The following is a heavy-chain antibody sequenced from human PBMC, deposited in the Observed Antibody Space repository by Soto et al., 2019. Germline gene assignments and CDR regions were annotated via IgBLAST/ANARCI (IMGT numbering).Heavy chain of an antibody. CDR1: GYTFTSYG. CDR2: ISAYNGNT. J-gene: IGHJ6*02. Sequence: ASVKVSCKASGYTFTSYGISWVRQAPGQGLEWMGWISAYNGNTNYAQKLQGRVTMTTDTSTSTAYMELRSLRSDDTAAYYCARAGAYCSSTSCYPEVLLWFGATYYYGMDVWGQGTTVTVSS. V-gene: IGHV1-18*04. D-gene: IGHD2-2*01. CDR3: ARAGAYCSSTSCYPEVLLWFGATYYYGMDV.